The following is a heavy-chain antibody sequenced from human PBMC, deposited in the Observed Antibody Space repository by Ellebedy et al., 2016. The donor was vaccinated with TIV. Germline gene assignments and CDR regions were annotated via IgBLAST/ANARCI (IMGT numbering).Heavy chain of an antibody. D-gene: IGHD2-21*02. CDR2: IGTAGDT. V-gene: IGHV3-13*01. J-gene: IGHJ4*03. CDR1: RFTFSSYD. CDR3: ARVRFGDTAVDY. Sequence: GESLKISCAASRFTFSSYDMHWVRQGTGQGLEWVSAIGTAGDTYYPGSGKGRFTISRENAKNSLYLQMNSLRAEDTAVYYCARVRFGDTAVDYWGQGTLVTVSS.